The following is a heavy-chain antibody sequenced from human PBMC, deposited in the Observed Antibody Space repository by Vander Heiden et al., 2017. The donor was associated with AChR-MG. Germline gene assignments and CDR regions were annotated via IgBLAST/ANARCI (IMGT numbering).Heavy chain of an antibody. CDR1: GYSFTAYY. V-gene: IGHV1-2*06. D-gene: IGHD2-15*01. CDR2: TNTNNGDT. Sequence: QVPLVQSGSEVKKAGASVKVSCKASGYSFTAYYIHRLPQGTGQVLVWMGRTNTNNGDTKYAQKFRGRVTMTRDTAINTAYMELSRLTFDDTAIYSCAREAQSASNYFDFWGQGTLVTVSS. CDR3: AREAQSASNYFDF. J-gene: IGHJ4*02.